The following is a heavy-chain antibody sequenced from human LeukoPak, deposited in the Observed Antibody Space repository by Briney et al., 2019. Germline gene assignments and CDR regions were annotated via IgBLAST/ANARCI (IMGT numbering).Heavy chain of an antibody. V-gene: IGHV3-30-3*01. D-gene: IGHD2-2*01. Sequence: PGGSLRLSCAASGFTFKTYSMHWVRQAPGTGLEWVAVISYDGSKKYYADSVKGRFTISRDNSKNTLYLQMNSLRPEGTAVYYCAIESRQVPAGDAFDIWGQGTIVTVSS. CDR2: ISYDGSKK. CDR3: AIESRQVPAGDAFDI. CDR1: GFTFKTYS. J-gene: IGHJ3*02.